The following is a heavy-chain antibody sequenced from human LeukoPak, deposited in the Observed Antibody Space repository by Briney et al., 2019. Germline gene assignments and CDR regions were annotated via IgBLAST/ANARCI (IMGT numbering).Heavy chain of an antibody. CDR3: ARDGGYYDSSGYSLAYYFDY. CDR2: IWYDGSNK. CDR1: GFTFSDYY. V-gene: IGHV3-33*08. Sequence: GGSLRLSCAASGFTFSDYYMSWIRQAPGKGLEWVAVIWYDGSNKYYADSVKGRFTISRDNSKNTLYLQMNSLRAEDTAVYYCARDGGYYDSSGYSLAYYFDYWGQGTLVTVSS. D-gene: IGHD3-22*01. J-gene: IGHJ4*02.